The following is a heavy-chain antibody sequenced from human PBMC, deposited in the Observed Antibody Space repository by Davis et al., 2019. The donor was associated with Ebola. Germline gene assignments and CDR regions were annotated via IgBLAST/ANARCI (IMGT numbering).Heavy chain of an antibody. Sequence: SETLSLTCTVSGGSISSYYWSWIRQPPGKGLEWIGYIYYSGSTNYNPSLKSRVTISVDTSKNQFSLKLSSVTAADTAVYYCARGGSSWYVGRFDPWGQGTLVTVSS. CDR1: GGSISSYY. CDR3: ARGGSSWYVGRFDP. CDR2: IYYSGST. V-gene: IGHV4-59*01. D-gene: IGHD6-13*01. J-gene: IGHJ5*02.